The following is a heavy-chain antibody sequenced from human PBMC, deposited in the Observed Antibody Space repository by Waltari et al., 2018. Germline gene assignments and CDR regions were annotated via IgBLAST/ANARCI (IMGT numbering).Heavy chain of an antibody. CDR3: AKVSYYDILTGYYDY. CDR1: GFTFSSYA. CDR2: ISGSGGST. V-gene: IGHV3-23*01. J-gene: IGHJ4*02. Sequence: EVQLLESGGGLVQPGGSLRLSCAASGFTFSSYAMSWVRQAPGKGLEWVSAISGSGGSTYYPDSVKGRFTISRDNSKNTLYLQMNSLRAEDTAVYYCAKVSYYDILTGYYDYWGQGTLVTVSS. D-gene: IGHD3-9*01.